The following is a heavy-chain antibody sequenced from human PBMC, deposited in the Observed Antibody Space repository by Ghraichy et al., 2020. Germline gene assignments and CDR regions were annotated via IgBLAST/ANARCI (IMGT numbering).Heavy chain of an antibody. Sequence: SGPTLVKPTQTLTLTCTFSGFSLSTSGMCVSWIRQPPGKALEWLALIDWDDDKYYSTSLKTRLTISKDTSKNQVVLTMTNMDPVDTATYYCARGHVEDPTRYYYDSSGYYSFDYWGQGTLVTVSS. J-gene: IGHJ4*02. V-gene: IGHV2-70*01. CDR3: ARGHVEDPTRYYYDSSGYYSFDY. CDR2: IDWDDDK. D-gene: IGHD3-22*01. CDR1: GFSLSTSGMC.